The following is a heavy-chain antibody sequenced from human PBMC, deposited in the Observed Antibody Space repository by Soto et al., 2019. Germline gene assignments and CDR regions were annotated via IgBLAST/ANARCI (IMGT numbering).Heavy chain of an antibody. D-gene: IGHD3-9*01. Sequence: QVQLVQSGAEVKKPGASVKVSCKASGYTFTSYYMHWVQQAPGQGLEWMVIINPSGGSTSYAQKFQGRATMTRDTSTSTVYMELSSLRAEDTAVYYCALLRYFDWSLPYETDYWGQGTLVTVSS. V-gene: IGHV1-46*01. CDR1: GYTFTSYY. J-gene: IGHJ4*02. CDR2: INPSGGST. CDR3: ALLRYFDWSLPYETDY.